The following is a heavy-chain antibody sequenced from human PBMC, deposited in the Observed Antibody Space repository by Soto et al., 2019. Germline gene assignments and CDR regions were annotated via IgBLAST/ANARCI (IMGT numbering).Heavy chain of an antibody. D-gene: IGHD3-3*01. V-gene: IGHV4-59*08. CDR2: IYYSGST. CDR3: ARCPPETRYLRFLEWLSADHYYYYYMDV. J-gene: IGHJ6*03. Sequence: PSETLSLTCTVSGGSISSYYWSWIRQPPGKGLGWIGYIYYSGSTNYNPSLKSRVTISVDTSKNQFSLKLSSVTAADTAVYYCARCPPETRYLRFLEWLSADHYYYYYMDVWGKGTTVTVSS. CDR1: GGSISSYY.